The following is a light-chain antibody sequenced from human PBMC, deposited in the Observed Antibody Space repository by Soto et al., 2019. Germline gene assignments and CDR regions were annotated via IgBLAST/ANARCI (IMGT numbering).Light chain of an antibody. V-gene: IGKV1-27*01. CDR2: AAS. J-gene: IGKJ3*01. CDR1: QGIRNF. Sequence: DIPMTQSPTSPSASVGDRVTITCRASQGIRNFVAWYQQKPGKAPKLLIYAASTLQSGVPSRFSGSGSGTDFTLTINSLQPEDVATYSCQKYSSVPVFGPGTKVEIK. CDR3: QKYSSVPV.